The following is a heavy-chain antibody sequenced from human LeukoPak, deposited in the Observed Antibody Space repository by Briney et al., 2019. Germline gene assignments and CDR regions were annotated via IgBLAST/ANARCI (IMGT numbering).Heavy chain of an antibody. D-gene: IGHD3-22*01. CDR3: AKNRDSSDYPRDFDF. CDR2: IRHDGSYQ. V-gene: IGHV3-30*02. CDR1: GFTFSSYG. J-gene: IGHJ4*02. Sequence: GGSLRLSCAAFGFTFSSYGMHWVRQTPGKGLEWVAFIRHDGSYQQYADSVKGRFTVSRDNSKDMGYLQMNSLRTEDTAVYYCAKNRDSSDYPRDFDFWGQGTLVTVSS.